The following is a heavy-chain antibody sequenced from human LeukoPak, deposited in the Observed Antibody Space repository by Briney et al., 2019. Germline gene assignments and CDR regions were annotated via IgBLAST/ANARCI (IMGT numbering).Heavy chain of an antibody. D-gene: IGHD6-19*01. J-gene: IGHJ4*02. CDR1: GYTFTSYS. Sequence: GASVKVSCKASGYTFTSYSISWVRQAPGQGLEWMGWISAYNGNTNYAQKLQGRVTMTTDTSTSTAYMELRSLRSDDTAEYYCASAQWLVPDYFDYWGQGTLVTVSS. CDR3: ASAQWLVPDYFDY. CDR2: ISAYNGNT. V-gene: IGHV1-18*01.